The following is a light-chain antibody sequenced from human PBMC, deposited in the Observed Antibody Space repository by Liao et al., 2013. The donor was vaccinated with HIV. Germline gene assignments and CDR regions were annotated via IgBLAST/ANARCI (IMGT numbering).Light chain of an antibody. J-gene: IGLJ1*01. CDR1: NIGSKS. CDR2: DDS. V-gene: IGLV3-21*01. CDR3: QAWDFNTNYV. Sequence: SYVLTQPPSVSLAPGKTASITCGGNNIGSKSVHWYQQKPGQAPVLVMHDDSDRPSVIPERFSGSNSGNTATLTISRVEAGDEADYYCQAWDFNTNYVFGAGTKVSVL.